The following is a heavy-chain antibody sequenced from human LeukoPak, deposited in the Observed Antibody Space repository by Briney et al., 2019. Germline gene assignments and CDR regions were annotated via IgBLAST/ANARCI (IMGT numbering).Heavy chain of an antibody. J-gene: IGHJ6*02. CDR2: IGSKTDGGTT. CDR3: TRRDGSNSFV. CDR1: GFSISNAW. Sequence: PGGSLRLSCTASGFSISNAWMNWVRKGPGKGLEWVGRIGSKTDGGTTDYAAPVKGRFTISRDDSKTTLYLQMNSLKTEDTAIYYCTRRDGSNSFVWGQGTTVTVSS. D-gene: IGHD5-24*01. V-gene: IGHV3-15*07.